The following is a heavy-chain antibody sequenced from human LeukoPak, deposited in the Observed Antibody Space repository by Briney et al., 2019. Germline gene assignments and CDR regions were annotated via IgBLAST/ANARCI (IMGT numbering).Heavy chain of an antibody. V-gene: IGHV3-23*01. D-gene: IGHD3-22*01. CDR2: ISGSGGTT. J-gene: IGHJ4*02. Sequence: PGGSLRLSCAASGFTFSSYAMSWVRQAPGKGLELVSGISGSGGTTYYADSVKGRFTISRDNSKNTLYLQLNSLRAEDTAVYYCARDRYYYDSSGYHPGDYFDYWGQGTLVTVSS. CDR3: ARDRYYYDSSGYHPGDYFDY. CDR1: GFTFSSYA.